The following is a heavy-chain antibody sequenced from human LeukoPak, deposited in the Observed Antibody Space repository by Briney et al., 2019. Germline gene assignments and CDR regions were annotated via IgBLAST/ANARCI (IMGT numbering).Heavy chain of an antibody. CDR2: INPNSGDT. V-gene: IGHV1-2*02. D-gene: IGHD1-14*01. CDR3: ARDGNFDI. CDR1: GHTFTDYY. J-gene: IGHJ3*02. Sequence: ASVKVSCKASGHTFTDYYMHWVRQAPGQGLEWMGWINPNSGDTNSAQKFQGRVTMTRDTSLSTVYMELNSLRSDDTAVYYCARDGNFDIWGQGTTVTVSS.